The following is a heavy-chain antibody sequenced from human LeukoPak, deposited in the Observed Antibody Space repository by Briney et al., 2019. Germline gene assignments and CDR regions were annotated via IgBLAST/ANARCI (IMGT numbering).Heavy chain of an antibody. J-gene: IGHJ4*02. V-gene: IGHV1-46*01. Sequence: GASVKVSCKASGYTFTGYYMHWVRQAPGQGLEWMGMIYPRDGSTSYAQKFQGRVTVTRDTSTSTVHMELSGLRSEDTAVYYCARDQEGFDYWGQGTLVTASS. CDR3: ARDQEGFDY. CDR2: IYPRDGST. CDR1: GYTFTGYY.